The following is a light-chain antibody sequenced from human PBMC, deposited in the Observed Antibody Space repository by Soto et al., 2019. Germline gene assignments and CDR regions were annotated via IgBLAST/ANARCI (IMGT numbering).Light chain of an antibody. V-gene: IGKV2-28*01. Sequence: DIVMTQSPLSLPVTPGEPASISCRSTQSLLYSNGYNYLDWYVQKPGQSPQLLIYLGSNRASGVPDRFSGSGSGTDFTLTISRVEAEDVGVYYCMETLQVPHTFGQGTKLEIK. CDR3: METLQVPHT. CDR1: QSLLYSNGYNY. J-gene: IGKJ2*01. CDR2: LGS.